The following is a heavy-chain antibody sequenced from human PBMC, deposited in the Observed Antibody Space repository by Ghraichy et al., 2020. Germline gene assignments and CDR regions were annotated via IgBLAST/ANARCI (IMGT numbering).Heavy chain of an antibody. D-gene: IGHD1-26*01. Sequence: GESLNISCAASGFTFSSYAMSWVRQAPGKGLEWVSAISGSGGSTYYADSVKGRFTISRDNSKNTLYLQMNSLRAEDTAVYYCAKDRASIVRAYSGSYSRFFDYWGQGTLVTVSS. V-gene: IGHV3-23*01. CDR1: GFTFSSYA. J-gene: IGHJ4*02. CDR2: ISGSGGST. CDR3: AKDRASIVRAYSGSYSRFFDY.